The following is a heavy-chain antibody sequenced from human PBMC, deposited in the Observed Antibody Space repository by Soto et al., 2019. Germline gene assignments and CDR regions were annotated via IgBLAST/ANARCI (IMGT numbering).Heavy chain of an antibody. V-gene: IGHV1-69*13. CDR3: STSLLYLMVYVSVPGVYYYYGMDV. D-gene: IGHD2-8*01. Sequence: SVKVSCKASGDTFSSYAISWVRQAPGQGLEWIGGIITIFGTANYAQKYQGRVTITADESTSTAYMELSSLRSEDSAVYYCSTSLLYLMVYVSVPGVYYYYGMDVWGKGTTVTVAS. CDR1: GDTFSSYA. J-gene: IGHJ6*04. CDR2: IITIFGTA.